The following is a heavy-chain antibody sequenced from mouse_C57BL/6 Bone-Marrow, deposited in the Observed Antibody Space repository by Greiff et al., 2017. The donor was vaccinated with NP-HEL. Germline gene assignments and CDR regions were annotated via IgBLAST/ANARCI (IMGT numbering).Heavy chain of an antibody. CDR1: GYTFTDYN. D-gene: IGHD2-4*01. V-gene: IGHV1-22*01. Sequence: VQLQQSGPELVQPGASVKMSCKASGYTFTDYNMHWVKQSHGKSLEWIGYINPNNGGTSYNQKFKGKATLTVNKSSSTAYMELRSLTSEDSAVYYCARTPIYYDYDEGAMDYWGQGTSVTVSS. CDR3: ARTPIYYDYDEGAMDY. J-gene: IGHJ4*01. CDR2: INPNNGGT.